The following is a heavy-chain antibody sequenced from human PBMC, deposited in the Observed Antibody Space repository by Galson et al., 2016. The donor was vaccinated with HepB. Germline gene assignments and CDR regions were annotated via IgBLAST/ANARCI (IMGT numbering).Heavy chain of an antibody. Sequence: SLRLSCAASGFTLSSCGMYWVRQAPGKGLEWVAVISDDGSNKMYADSVKGRFTISRDNFKNTLYLQMNSLTTEDTAVYFCAREGRGYPYRFDYWGLGTLLTVSS. J-gene: IGHJ4*02. D-gene: IGHD5-18*01. CDR2: ISDDGSNK. V-gene: IGHV3-30*03. CDR1: GFTLSSCG. CDR3: AREGRGYPYRFDY.